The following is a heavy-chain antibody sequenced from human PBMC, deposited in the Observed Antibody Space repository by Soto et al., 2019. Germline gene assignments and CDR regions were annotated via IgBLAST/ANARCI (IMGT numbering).Heavy chain of an antibody. Sequence: QVQLVQSGAEVKKPGSSVKISCKASGGTFSSYAISWVRQAPGQGLEWMGGIIPIFGTANYAQKFQGRVTITADESTSTAYMELSSLRSEDTAVYYCARDQNCGGDCYYWFDPWGQGTLVTVSS. V-gene: IGHV1-69*01. CDR2: IIPIFGTA. CDR1: GGTFSSYA. J-gene: IGHJ5*02. CDR3: ARDQNCGGDCYYWFDP. D-gene: IGHD2-21*02.